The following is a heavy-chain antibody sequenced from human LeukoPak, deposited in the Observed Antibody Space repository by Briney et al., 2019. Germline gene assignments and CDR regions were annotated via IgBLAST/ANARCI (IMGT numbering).Heavy chain of an antibody. J-gene: IGHJ4*02. CDR1: GFIVSSNY. CDR3: ASGGTGARKYYSDPFHY. Sequence: GGSLRLSCAASGFIVSSNYMSWVRQAPGKGLEWVSIMYSAGSTYYADSVRGRFTISRDSSKNTVSLQMNSLRVEDTAVYYCASGGTGARKYYSDPFHYWGQGTLVAVSS. CDR2: MYSAGST. V-gene: IGHV3-53*01. D-gene: IGHD3-10*01.